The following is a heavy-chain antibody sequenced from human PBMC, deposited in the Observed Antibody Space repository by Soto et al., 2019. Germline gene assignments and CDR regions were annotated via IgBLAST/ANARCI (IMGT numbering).Heavy chain of an antibody. V-gene: IGHV3-53*01. D-gene: IGHD3-10*01. CDR1: GFTVSNNY. CDR3: APRPGGGGY. Sequence: EVQLVESGGGLIQPGGSLRLSRAVSGFTVSNNYMSWVRQAPGKGLEGVSVIYSGGYTAYGDSVKGRFTISRDNSKNTLYLKMNSLGAAARAVFYWAPRPGGGGYWGQGTLVTVSS. CDR2: IYSGGYT. J-gene: IGHJ4*02.